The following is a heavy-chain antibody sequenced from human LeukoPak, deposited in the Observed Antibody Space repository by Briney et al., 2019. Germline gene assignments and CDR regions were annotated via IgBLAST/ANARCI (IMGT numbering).Heavy chain of an antibody. CDR2: INHSGRT. V-gene: IGHV4-59*11. CDR1: GGSFSSHY. D-gene: IGHD1-7*01. J-gene: IGHJ5*02. CDR3: ARQPDVAGITGMGWFDP. Sequence: SETLSLTCTVSGGSFSSHYWSWIRQPPGKGLEWIGYINHSGRTNYNTSLKSRVIISVDTSKNRFSLKVNSVTAADTAMYYCARQPDVAGITGMGWFDPWGQGTLVTVSS.